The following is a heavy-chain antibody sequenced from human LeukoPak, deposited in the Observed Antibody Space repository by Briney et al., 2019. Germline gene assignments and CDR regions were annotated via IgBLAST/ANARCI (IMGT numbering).Heavy chain of an antibody. CDR2: IYPGDSDT. CDR1: GYSFTSYW. J-gene: IGHJ5*02. CDR3: ARGHPHPYGSGSTWFDP. Sequence: PGESLKISCKGSGYSFTSYWIGWVRQMPGKGLEWMGIIYPGDSDTRYSPSFQGQVTISADKSIRTAYLQWSSRKASDTAMYYCARGHPHPYGSGSTWFDPWGQGTLVTVSS. D-gene: IGHD3-10*01. V-gene: IGHV5-51*01.